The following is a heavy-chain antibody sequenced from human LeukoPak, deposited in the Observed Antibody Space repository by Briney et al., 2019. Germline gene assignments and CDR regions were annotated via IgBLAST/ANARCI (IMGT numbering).Heavy chain of an antibody. Sequence: SETLSLTCTFSGGSISSGGYYWSWIRQHPGKGLEWIGYIYYSGSTYYNPSLKSPVTISVDTSKNQFSLKLSSVTAADTAVYYCATWTDYYGPYYYGMDVWGQGTTVTVSS. CDR1: GGSISSGGYY. V-gene: IGHV4-31*01. CDR2: IYYSGST. D-gene: IGHD3-10*01. J-gene: IGHJ6*02. CDR3: ATWTDYYGPYYYGMDV.